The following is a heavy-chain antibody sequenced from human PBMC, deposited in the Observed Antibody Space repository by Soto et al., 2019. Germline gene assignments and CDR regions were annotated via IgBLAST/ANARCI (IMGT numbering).Heavy chain of an antibody. CDR1: GDSVSSKSAT. CDR3: ARALAGSYDY. Sequence: PSQTLSLTCAISGDSVSSKSATWNCIIQAPSRGLEWLGRTYYRSKWSTDYAVSLRGRITVSPDSSKNQFSLRLTSLTPEDTAVYYCARALAGSYDYWGQGTLVTVSS. D-gene: IGHD3-10*01. J-gene: IGHJ4*02. V-gene: IGHV6-1*01. CDR2: TYYRSKWST.